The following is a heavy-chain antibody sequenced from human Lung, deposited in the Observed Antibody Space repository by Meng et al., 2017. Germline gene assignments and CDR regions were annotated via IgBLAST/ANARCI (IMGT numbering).Heavy chain of an antibody. D-gene: IGHD3-22*01. Sequence: LVGAGGGLVNPGGSLILSCAASGFTFRNAWMSWVRQAPGKGLEWIGRIKSKTDGETTDYAAPVKGRFSISRDDSKNTVYLQMNSLKTEDTAVYYCQWLSTHPPDQWGQGTLVTVSS. CDR3: QWLSTHPPDQ. J-gene: IGHJ4*02. CDR2: IKSKTDGETT. CDR1: GFTFRNAW. V-gene: IGHV3-15*01.